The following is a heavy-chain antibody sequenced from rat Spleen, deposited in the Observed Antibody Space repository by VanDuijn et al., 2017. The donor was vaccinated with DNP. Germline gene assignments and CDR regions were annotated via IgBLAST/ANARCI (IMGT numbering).Heavy chain of an antibody. Sequence: EVQLVESGGGLVQPGRSLKLSCVASGFSFSDYYMAWVRQAPKKGLEWVAAISYEGSSTYYGDSVKGRFTISRDNAKGTLYLQTDSLRSEDTATYYCTTLNFYASLSEYFDYWGQGVMVTVSS. D-gene: IGHD1-12*01. J-gene: IGHJ2*01. V-gene: IGHV5-22*01. CDR2: ISYEGSST. CDR1: GFSFSDYY. CDR3: TTLNFYASLSEYFDY.